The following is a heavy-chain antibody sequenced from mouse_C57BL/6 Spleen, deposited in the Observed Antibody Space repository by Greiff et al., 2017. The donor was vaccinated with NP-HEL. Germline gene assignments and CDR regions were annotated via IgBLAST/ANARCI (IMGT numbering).Heavy chain of an antibody. V-gene: IGHV5-4*01. CDR1: GFTFSSYA. Sequence: EVQLQESGGGLVKPGGSLKLSCAASGFTFSSYAMSWVRQTPEKRLEWVATISDGGSYTYYPDNVKGRFTISRDNAKNNLYLQMSHLKSEDTAMYYCARRLYDYDGYFDYWGQGTTLTVSS. J-gene: IGHJ2*01. CDR2: ISDGGSYT. CDR3: ARRLYDYDGYFDY. D-gene: IGHD2-4*01.